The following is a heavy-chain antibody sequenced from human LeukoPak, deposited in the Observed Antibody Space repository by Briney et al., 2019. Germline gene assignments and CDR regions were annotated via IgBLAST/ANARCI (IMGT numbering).Heavy chain of an antibody. V-gene: IGHV1-24*01. CDR1: GYTLTELS. Sequence: ASVKVSCKVCGYTLTELSMHWVRQAPGKGLEWMGGFDPEDGETIYAQKFQGRVTMTEDTSTDTAYMELSSLRSEDTAVYYCATDDYVWGSYRPFDYWGQGTLVTVSS. CDR3: ATDDYVWGSYRPFDY. D-gene: IGHD3-16*02. J-gene: IGHJ4*02. CDR2: FDPEDGET.